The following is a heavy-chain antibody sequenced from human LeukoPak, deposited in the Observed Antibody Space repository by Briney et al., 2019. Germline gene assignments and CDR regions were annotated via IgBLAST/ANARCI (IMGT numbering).Heavy chain of an antibody. D-gene: IGHD3-10*01. V-gene: IGHV3-15*01. CDR3: ARGDYYGSGSYSDY. CDR2: IHTNIDGGRI. CDR1: GLTFSNFW. Sequence: GGSLRLSCVASGLTFSNFWMSWVRQAPGKGLEWVGRIHTNIDGGRIDYAPPVKGRFTISRDNSKNTLYLQMNSLRSEDTAVYYCARGDYYGSGSYSDYWGQGTLVTVSS. J-gene: IGHJ4*02.